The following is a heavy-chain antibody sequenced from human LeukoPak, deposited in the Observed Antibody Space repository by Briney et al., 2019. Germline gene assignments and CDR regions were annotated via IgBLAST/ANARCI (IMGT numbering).Heavy chain of an antibody. D-gene: IGHD2-2*01. CDR3: AKIPKGGYFDY. V-gene: IGHV3-30-3*02. CDR1: GFTFSSYA. Sequence: GGSLRLSCAASGFTFSSYAMHWVRQAPGKGLERVAVISYDGSNKYYADSVKGRFTISRDSSKNTLSLQMNSLRAEDTAVYYCAKIPKGGYFDYWGQGTLVTVSS. CDR2: ISYDGSNK. J-gene: IGHJ4*02.